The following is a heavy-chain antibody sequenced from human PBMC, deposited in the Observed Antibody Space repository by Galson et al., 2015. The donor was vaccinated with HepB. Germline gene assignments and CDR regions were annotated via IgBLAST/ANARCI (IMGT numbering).Heavy chain of an antibody. Sequence: SLRLSCAASGFTFSSYAMSWVRQAPGKGLEWVSAISGSGGSTYYADYVKGRFTISRDNSKNTLYLQMNSLRAEDTAVYYCAKEPDYGDYFDYWGQGTLVTVSS. V-gene: IGHV3-23*01. CDR1: GFTFSSYA. D-gene: IGHD4-17*01. CDR3: AKEPDYGDYFDY. CDR2: ISGSGGST. J-gene: IGHJ4*02.